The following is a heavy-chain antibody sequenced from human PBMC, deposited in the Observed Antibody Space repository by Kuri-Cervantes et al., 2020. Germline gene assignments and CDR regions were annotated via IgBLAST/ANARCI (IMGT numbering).Heavy chain of an antibody. Sequence: NVSCKGSGYSFTSYWIGWVRQMPWKGLEWMGLIYPGDSDTRYSPSFHGQVTISADKYISTAYLQWSSLKASYNAMYYCARLGGYDYWGQGTLVTVSS. CDR2: IYPGDSDT. J-gene: IGHJ4*02. CDR3: ARLGGYDY. D-gene: IGHD3-10*01. V-gene: IGHV5-51*01. CDR1: GYSFTSYW.